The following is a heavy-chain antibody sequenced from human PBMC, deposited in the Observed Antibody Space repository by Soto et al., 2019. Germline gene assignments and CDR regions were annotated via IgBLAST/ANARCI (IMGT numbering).Heavy chain of an antibody. D-gene: IGHD3-10*01. V-gene: IGHV3-48*02. J-gene: IGHJ6*02. CDR3: ARGFDLQYGMDV. Sequence: EAPLVESGGGLVQRGGSVRLSCAASGFTLSPYSMNWVRQAPGEGLEWISYISGSSNIINYADSVKGRFTISRDNTKNSLYLQMNSLRDEDTAVYYCARGFDLQYGMDVWGQGTTVTVSS. CDR2: ISGSSNII. CDR1: GFTLSPYS.